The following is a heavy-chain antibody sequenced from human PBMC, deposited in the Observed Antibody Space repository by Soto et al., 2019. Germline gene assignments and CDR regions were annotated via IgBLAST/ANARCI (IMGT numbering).Heavy chain of an antibody. V-gene: IGHV1-18*01. J-gene: IGHJ6*02. CDR3: ARDNPPYYDFWSGYYPYYYYGMDV. CDR1: GYTFTSYG. CDR2: ISAYNGNT. D-gene: IGHD3-3*01. Sequence: ASVKVSCKASGYTFTSYGISWVRQAPGQGREWMGWISAYNGNTNYAQKLQGRVTMTTDTSTSTAYMELRSLRSDDTAVYYCARDNPPYYDFWSGYYPYYYYGMDVWGQGTTVTVSS.